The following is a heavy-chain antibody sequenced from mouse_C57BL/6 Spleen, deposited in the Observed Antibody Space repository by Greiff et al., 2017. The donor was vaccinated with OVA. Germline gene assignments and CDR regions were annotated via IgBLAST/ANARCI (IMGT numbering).Heavy chain of an antibody. J-gene: IGHJ2*01. CDR3: ARDRHDGSRGGFDY. V-gene: IGHV5-4*01. CDR1: GFTFSSYA. Sequence: EVHLVESGGGLVKPGGSLKLSCAASGFTFSSYAMSWVRQTPEKRLEWVATISDGGSYTYYPDNVKGRFTISSDNAKNNLYLQKSHLKSEDTAMYYYARDRHDGSRGGFDYWGQGTTLTVSS. D-gene: IGHD1-1*01. CDR2: ISDGGSYT.